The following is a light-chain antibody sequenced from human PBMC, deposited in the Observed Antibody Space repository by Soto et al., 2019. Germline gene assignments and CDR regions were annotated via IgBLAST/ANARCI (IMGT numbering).Light chain of an antibody. Sequence: QSALTQSASVSGSPGQSITISCTGTSSDVGGYNYVSWYQQHPGKAPTLIIYDVSNRPSGVSTRFSGSKSGNTASLTIPGLQAEDEADYYCSSYTSTDSWVFGGGTELAVL. J-gene: IGLJ3*02. V-gene: IGLV2-14*01. CDR3: SSYTSTDSWV. CDR1: SSDVGGYNY. CDR2: DVS.